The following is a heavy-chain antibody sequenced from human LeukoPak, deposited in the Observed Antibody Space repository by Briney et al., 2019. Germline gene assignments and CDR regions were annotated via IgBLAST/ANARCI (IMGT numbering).Heavy chain of an antibody. CDR1: GFTFSSYA. J-gene: IGHJ4*02. V-gene: IGHV3-23*01. CDR3: AKGMHRLIAVADY. D-gene: IGHD6-19*01. Sequence: PGGSLRLSWAAAGFTFSSYAMSWVRQAPGKVLEFVSAISGSGGSTYYADSVKGRFTISRDNSKNTLYLQMNSLRAEDTAVYYCAKGMHRLIAVADYWGQGTLVTVSS. CDR2: ISGSGGST.